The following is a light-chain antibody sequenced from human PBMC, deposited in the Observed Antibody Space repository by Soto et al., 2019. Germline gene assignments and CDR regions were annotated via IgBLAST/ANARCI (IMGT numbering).Light chain of an antibody. CDR3: QQYNNWPRT. CDR1: QSVSSN. Sequence: EIVMTQSPATLSVSPGERATLSYRASQSVSSNLAWYQQKPGQAPRLLIYGASTRATGIPARFSGSGSGTEFTLTISSLQSEDLAVYYCQQYNNWPRTFGQGTKVDIK. V-gene: IGKV3-15*01. CDR2: GAS. J-gene: IGKJ1*01.